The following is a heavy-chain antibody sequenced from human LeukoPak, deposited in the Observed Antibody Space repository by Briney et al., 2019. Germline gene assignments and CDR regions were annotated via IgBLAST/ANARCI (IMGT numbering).Heavy chain of an antibody. J-gene: IGHJ6*02. CDR2: INSDGSST. CDR1: GFTFSSYW. Sequence: GGSLRLSCAASGFTFSSYWMHWVRQAPGKGLVWVSRINSDGSSTSYADSVKGRFAISRDNAKNTLYLQMNSLRAEDTAVYYCARDRDDFWTGAPDVWGQGTTVTVSS. V-gene: IGHV3-74*01. D-gene: IGHD3-3*01. CDR3: ARDRDDFWTGAPDV.